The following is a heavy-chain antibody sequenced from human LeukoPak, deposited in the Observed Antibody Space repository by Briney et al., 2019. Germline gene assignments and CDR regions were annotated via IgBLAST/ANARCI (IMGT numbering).Heavy chain of an antibody. CDR2: ISAYDGNT. CDR3: ARIDVVGATKGYDY. V-gene: IGHV1-18*01. CDR1: GYTFTSYG. J-gene: IGHJ4*02. Sequence: ASVKVSCEASGYTFTSYGISWVRQAPGQGLEWMGWISAYDGNTNYAQKLQGRVTMTTDTSTSTAYMELRSLRSDDTAVYYCARIDVVGATKGYDYWGQGTLVTVSS. D-gene: IGHD1-26*01.